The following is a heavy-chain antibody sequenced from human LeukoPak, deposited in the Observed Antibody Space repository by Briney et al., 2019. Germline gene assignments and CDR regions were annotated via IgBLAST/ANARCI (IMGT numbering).Heavy chain of an antibody. CDR2: ISAYNGYT. Sequence: ASVKVSCKASGYTFTNYGISWVRQAPGQGLEWMGRISAYNGYTNYAQKFQGRISMTTDTSTSTIYMEVRSLRSDDTAVYYCARDGHRRYHYDSSGREDVFDIWGQGAMVTVSS. CDR1: GYTFTNYG. V-gene: IGHV1-18*01. D-gene: IGHD3-22*01. CDR3: ARDGHRRYHYDSSGREDVFDI. J-gene: IGHJ3*02.